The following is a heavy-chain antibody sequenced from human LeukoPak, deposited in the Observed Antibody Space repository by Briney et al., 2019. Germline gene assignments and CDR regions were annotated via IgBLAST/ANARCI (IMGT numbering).Heavy chain of an antibody. D-gene: IGHD6-19*01. Sequence: PSETLSLTCAVYGGSFSGYYWSWIRQPPGKGLEWIGEINHSGSTNYNPSLKSRVTISVDTSKNQFSLKLSSVTAADTAVYYCASTPWYSSGWYGLVADYWGQGTLVTVSS. CDR2: INHSGST. CDR1: GGSFSGYY. CDR3: ASTPWYSSGWYGLVADY. V-gene: IGHV4-34*01. J-gene: IGHJ4*02.